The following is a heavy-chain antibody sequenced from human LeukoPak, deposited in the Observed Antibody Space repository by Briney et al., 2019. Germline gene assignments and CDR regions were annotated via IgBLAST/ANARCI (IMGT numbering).Heavy chain of an antibody. CDR1: GFTFTTFT. CDR3: ARDKGSGSYYNSHYYGMDV. CDR2: INRGGGGT. J-gene: IGHJ6*02. V-gene: IGHV3-21*01. Sequence: GGSLRLSCAASGFTFTTFTMNWVRQAPGKGLEWVSAINRGGGGTYYADSVKGRFTISRDNAKNSLYLQMNSLRAEDTAVYYCARDKGSGSYYNSHYYGMDVWGQGTTVTVSS. D-gene: IGHD3-10*01.